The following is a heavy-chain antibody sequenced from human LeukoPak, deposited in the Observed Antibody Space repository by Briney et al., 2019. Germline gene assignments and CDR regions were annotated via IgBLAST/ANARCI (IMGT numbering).Heavy chain of an antibody. CDR1: GGSISSSSNY. Sequence: SETLSLTCTVSGGSISSSSNYWGWIRQPPGKGLDWIGSVYYSGNTYYNPSLKSRVTISVDTSKNQFSLKLSSVTAADTAVYYCARLRPDDAFDIWGQGTMVTISS. J-gene: IGHJ3*02. CDR3: ARLRPDDAFDI. CDR2: VYYSGNT. D-gene: IGHD4-17*01. V-gene: IGHV4-39*07.